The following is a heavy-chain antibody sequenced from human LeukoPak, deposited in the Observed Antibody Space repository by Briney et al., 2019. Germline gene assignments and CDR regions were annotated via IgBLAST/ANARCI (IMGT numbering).Heavy chain of an antibody. V-gene: IGHV3-23*01. CDR3: ARGSGSYYRRDAYFDY. J-gene: IGHJ4*02. Sequence: GGSLRLSCAASGFTFSSYAMSWVRQAPGKGLEWVSAISGSGGSTYYADSVKGRFTISRDNSKNTLYLQMNSLRAEDTAVYYCARGSGSYYRRDAYFDYWGQGTLVTVSS. D-gene: IGHD1-26*01. CDR2: ISGSGGST. CDR1: GFTFSSYA.